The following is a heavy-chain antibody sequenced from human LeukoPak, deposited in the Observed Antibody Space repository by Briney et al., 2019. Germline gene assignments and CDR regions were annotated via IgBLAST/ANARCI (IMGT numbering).Heavy chain of an antibody. V-gene: IGHV3-74*01. CDR2: INRDGSST. CDR3: VTTVIATMDV. D-gene: IGHD4-17*01. CDR1: GFRFSSYW. J-gene: IGHJ6*04. Sequence: GGSLRLSCAASGFRFSSYWMHWVRQAPGKGLVWVSRINRDGSSTSYADSVKGRFTISRDNAKNTLYLQMNSLRAEDTAVYYCVTTVIATMDVWGKGTTVTVSS.